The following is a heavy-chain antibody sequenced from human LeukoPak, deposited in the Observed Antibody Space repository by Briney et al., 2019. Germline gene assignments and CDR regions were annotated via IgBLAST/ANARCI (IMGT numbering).Heavy chain of an antibody. J-gene: IGHJ4*02. D-gene: IGHD2-2*01. V-gene: IGHV4-4*07. Sequence: SETLSLTCTVSGCSISSYYWSWIRQPAGKGLEWIGRIYTSGSTNYNPSLKSRVTMSVDTSKNQFSLKLSSVTAADTAVYYCARVFCSSTSCSLDYWGQGTLVTVSS. CDR1: GCSISSYY. CDR2: IYTSGST. CDR3: ARVFCSSTSCSLDY.